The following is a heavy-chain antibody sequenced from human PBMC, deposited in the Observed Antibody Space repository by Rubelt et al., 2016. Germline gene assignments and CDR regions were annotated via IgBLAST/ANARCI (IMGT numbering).Heavy chain of an antibody. CDR3: AGNMMDYNDKNREVDY. D-gene: IGHD4-11*01. J-gene: IGHJ4*02. Sequence: QVQLQQWGAGLLKPSETLSLTCAVYGGSFSGYYWSWIRQPPGKGLEWIGEINHTGSTNYNPSLRGRATISVDTSKNQFSLKLRSVTAADTAVYYCAGNMMDYNDKNREVDYWGQGTLVTVSS. V-gene: IGHV4-34*01. CDR2: INHTGST. CDR1: GGSFSGYY.